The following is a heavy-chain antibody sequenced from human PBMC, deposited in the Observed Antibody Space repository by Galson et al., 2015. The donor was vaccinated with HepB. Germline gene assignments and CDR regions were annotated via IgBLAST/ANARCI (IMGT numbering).Heavy chain of an antibody. CDR2: ISYDGSNK. Sequence: SLRLSCAASGFTFSNNDMHWVRQAPGKGLEWVVFISYDGSNKYYADSVKGRFTISRDNSKNTLYLQMNSLRAEDTAVYYCARAAARNNWFDPWGQGTLVTVSS. D-gene: IGHD2-15*01. V-gene: IGHV3-30*03. CDR3: ARAAARNNWFDP. J-gene: IGHJ5*02. CDR1: GFTFSNND.